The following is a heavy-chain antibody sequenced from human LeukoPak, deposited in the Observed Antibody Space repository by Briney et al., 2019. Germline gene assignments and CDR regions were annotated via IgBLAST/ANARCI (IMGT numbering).Heavy chain of an antibody. CDR2: INHSGST. V-gene: IGHV4-34*01. D-gene: IGHD3-3*01. CDR1: GGSFSGYY. Sequence: SETLSLTCAVYGGSFSGYYWSWIRQPPGKGLEWIGEINHSGSTNYNPSLKSRVTISVDTSKNQFSLKLSSVTAKDTAVYYCASLRERSYYARGFDYWGQGTLVTVSS. J-gene: IGHJ4*02. CDR3: ASLRERSYYARGFDY.